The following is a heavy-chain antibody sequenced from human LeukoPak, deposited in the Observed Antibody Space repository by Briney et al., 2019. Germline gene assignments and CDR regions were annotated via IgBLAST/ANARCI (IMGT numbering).Heavy chain of an antibody. D-gene: IGHD6-13*01. V-gene: IGHV3-66*01. CDR1: GFTVSSNY. CDR2: IYSGGST. CDR3: AKDSSSSNYYYGLDV. J-gene: IGHJ6*02. Sequence: GGSLRLSCAVSGFTVSSNYMSWARQAPGKGLEWVSAIYSGGSTYYADSVKGRFTISRDNSKNTLYLQMNSLRGDDTGMYFCAKDSSSSNYYYGLDVWGQGTTVTVSS.